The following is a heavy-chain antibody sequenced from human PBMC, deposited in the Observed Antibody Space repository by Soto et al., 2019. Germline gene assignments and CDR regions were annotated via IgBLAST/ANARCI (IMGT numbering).Heavy chain of an antibody. Sequence: SETLSLTCTVSGGSVTSDEDYWTWIRQSPGKGLEWIGYISNSGSTGYNPSLKTRPSMSVDRSKNQFTLRLTSVTAADTAVYFCATESGSTYGYFDHWGQGTQVTVSS. J-gene: IGHJ4*02. CDR1: GGSVTSDEDY. D-gene: IGHD5-18*01. V-gene: IGHV4-30-4*01. CDR3: ATESGSTYGYFDH. CDR2: ISNSGST.